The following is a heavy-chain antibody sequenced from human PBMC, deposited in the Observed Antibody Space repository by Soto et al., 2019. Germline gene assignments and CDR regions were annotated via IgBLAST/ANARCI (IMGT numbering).Heavy chain of an antibody. Sequence: ETLSLTCTVSGGSVSSNSYSWGWLRQSPGRGLEWFGIIYSTENTNYHTSLLSRGTIYAVTSMNEFSLRLGFVTAADAAVRYCASLNGYCVSTGCHGHYGMDVWGQGTTVTFSS. CDR3: ASLNGYCVSTGCHGHYGMDV. D-gene: IGHD2-2*03. J-gene: IGHJ6*02. CDR1: GGSVSSNSYS. CDR2: IYSTENT. V-gene: IGHV4-39*01.